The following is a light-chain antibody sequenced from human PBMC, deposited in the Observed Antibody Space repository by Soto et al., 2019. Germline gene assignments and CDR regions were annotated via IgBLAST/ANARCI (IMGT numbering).Light chain of an antibody. CDR3: QQRNDWVT. Sequence: EIVMTQSPATLSVSTGERAALSCRASQSVSSNLAWFQQKPGQAPRLLIYDASNRATGIPPRFSGSGSGTDFILTISSLEPEDSGVYYCQQRNDWVTFGGGTKVDIK. CDR1: QSVSSN. CDR2: DAS. J-gene: IGKJ4*01. V-gene: IGKV3-11*01.